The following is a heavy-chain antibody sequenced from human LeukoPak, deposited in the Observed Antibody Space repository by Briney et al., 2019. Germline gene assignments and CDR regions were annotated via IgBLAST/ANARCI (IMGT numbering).Heavy chain of an antibody. D-gene: IGHD2-15*01. CDR2: ISGSGVNT. Sequence: GGSLRLSCAASGFTFSNYAMSWVRQAPGKGLEWVSGISGSGVNTYYAASVKGRFTISRDNSKNTLFLQVNSLRAEDTAVYYCARSSSRNPFYFDYWGQGTLVSASS. V-gene: IGHV3-23*01. CDR1: GFTFSNYA. CDR3: ARSSSRNPFYFDY. J-gene: IGHJ4*02.